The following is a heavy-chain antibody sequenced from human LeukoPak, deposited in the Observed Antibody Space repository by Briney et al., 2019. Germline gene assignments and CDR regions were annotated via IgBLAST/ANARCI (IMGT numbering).Heavy chain of an antibody. D-gene: IGHD3/OR15-3a*01. J-gene: IGHJ4*02. CDR3: DRLVIIPYFDY. CDR1: GFTFSSYA. V-gene: IGHV3-23*01. CDR2: ISGSGGST. Sequence: GGSLRLSCAASGFTFSSYAMSWVSQAPGKGLEWVSAISGSGGSTYYADSVKGRFTISRDNSKNTLYLQMNSLRAEDTAVYYCDRLVIIPYFDYWGQGTLVTVSS.